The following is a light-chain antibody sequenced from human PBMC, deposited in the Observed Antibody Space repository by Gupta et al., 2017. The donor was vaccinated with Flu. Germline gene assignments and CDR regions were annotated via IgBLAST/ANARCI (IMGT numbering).Light chain of an antibody. V-gene: IGLV1-51*02. Sequence: QSVLTQPPSVSAAPAQKVTISCSGSNSNIGNNYVSWYQQLPGTAPKVLIYENDKRPSGIPDRFSGSKSGKSATLGITGLQTEDEADYYCGTWDSSLSAGVFGGGTKLTVL. CDR2: END. J-gene: IGLJ3*02. CDR3: GTWDSSLSAGV. CDR1: NSNIGNNY.